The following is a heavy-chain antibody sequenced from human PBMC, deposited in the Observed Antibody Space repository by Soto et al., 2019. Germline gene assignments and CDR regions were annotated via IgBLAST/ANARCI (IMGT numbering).Heavy chain of an antibody. D-gene: IGHD3-22*01. Sequence: GGSLRLSCAASGFTFSSDWMHWVRQVPGKGLVWVSRINYDGSSTYYADSVKGRFTISRDNLDNTLYLQMDSLRIEDTATYFCAKTLYYKKSDSAYSRQFDLWGRGPLVTVP. CDR2: INYDGSST. CDR1: GFTFSSDW. CDR3: AKTLYYKKSDSAYSRQFDL. V-gene: IGHV3-74*01. J-gene: IGHJ5*02.